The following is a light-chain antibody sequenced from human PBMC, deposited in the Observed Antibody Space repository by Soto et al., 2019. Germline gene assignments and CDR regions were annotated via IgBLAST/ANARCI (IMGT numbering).Light chain of an antibody. Sequence: ALTQSPGTLSLSPVERATLSCVASQSVSSNYFAWYQQKPGQPPRLLIYGISIRATGIPDRFSASGSGTDFTLTISRLEPEDFAVYYCEQYNNWPITFGQGTRLENK. CDR1: QSVSSNY. J-gene: IGKJ5*01. V-gene: IGKV3-20*01. CDR2: GIS. CDR3: EQYNNWPIT.